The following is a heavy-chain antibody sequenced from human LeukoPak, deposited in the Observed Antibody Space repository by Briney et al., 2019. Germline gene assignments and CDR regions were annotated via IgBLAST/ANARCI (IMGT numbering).Heavy chain of an antibody. CDR3: ARSPETSRYIFPHWFDP. CDR1: GGSISSSNW. Sequence: SETLSLTCAVSGGSISSSNWWSSVRQPPGKGLEWIGEIYHSVSTNYNPSLKSRVTISVDKSKNQSSLKLSSVTAADTAVYYCARSPETSRYIFPHWFDPWGQGTLVTVSS. J-gene: IGHJ5*02. D-gene: IGHD3-9*01. CDR2: IYHSVST. V-gene: IGHV4-4*02.